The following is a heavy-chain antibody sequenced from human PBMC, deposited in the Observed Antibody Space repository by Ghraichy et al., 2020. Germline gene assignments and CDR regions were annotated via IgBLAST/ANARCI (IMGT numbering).Heavy chain of an antibody. CDR1: GFTFSSYW. Sequence: GESLNISCAASGFTFSSYWMHWVRQAPGKGLVWVSRINSDGSSTSYADSVKGRFTISRDNAKNTLYLQMNSLRAEDTAVYYCARENRYSSDAWGQGTLVTVSS. V-gene: IGHV3-74*01. CDR3: ARENRYSSDA. D-gene: IGHD6-19*01. CDR2: INSDGSST. J-gene: IGHJ5*02.